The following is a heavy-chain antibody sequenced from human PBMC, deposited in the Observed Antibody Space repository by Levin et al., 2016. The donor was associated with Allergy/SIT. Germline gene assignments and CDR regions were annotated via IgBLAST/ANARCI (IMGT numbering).Heavy chain of an antibody. CDR2: ISGSGGST. Sequence: WIRQPPGKGLEWVSAISGSGGSTYYADSVKGRFTISRDNSKNTLYLQMNSLRAEDTAVYYCAAVWFGELGSPYYFDYWGQGTLVTVSS. V-gene: IGHV3-23*01. D-gene: IGHD3-10*01. CDR3: AAVWFGELGSPYYFDY. J-gene: IGHJ4*02.